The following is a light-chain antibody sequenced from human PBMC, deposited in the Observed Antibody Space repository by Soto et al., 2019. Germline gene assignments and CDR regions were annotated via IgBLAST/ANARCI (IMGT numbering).Light chain of an antibody. CDR3: SSYTSSSTLVV. V-gene: IGLV2-14*01. J-gene: IGLJ2*01. CDR2: EVS. CDR1: SSDVGGYNY. Sequence: QSALTQPASVSGSPGKSITISCTGTSSDVGGYNYVSWYQQHPGKAPKLMIYEVSNGPSGVSNRFSGSKSGNTASLTISGLQAEDEADYYCSSYTSSSTLVVFGGGTKLTVL.